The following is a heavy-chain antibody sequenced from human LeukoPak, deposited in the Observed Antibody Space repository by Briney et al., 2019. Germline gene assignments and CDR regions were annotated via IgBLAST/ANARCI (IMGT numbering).Heavy chain of an antibody. V-gene: IGHV1-3*01. CDR1: GYTFTSYA. CDR2: INAGNGNT. J-gene: IGHJ4*02. Sequence: ASVKVSCKAPGYTFTSYAIHWVRQAPGQRFEWMGWINAGNGNTRYSQKFQGRVTITRDTSASTASMELSSLRSEDTAVYYCARGDDYKYFDCWGQGTLVTVSS. D-gene: IGHD4/OR15-4a*01. CDR3: ARGDDYKYFDC.